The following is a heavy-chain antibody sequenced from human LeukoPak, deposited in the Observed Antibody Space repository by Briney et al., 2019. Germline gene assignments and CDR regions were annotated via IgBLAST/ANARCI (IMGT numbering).Heavy chain of an antibody. CDR3: ARDKVPYYYDSTGYAADY. V-gene: IGHV1-18*01. CDR1: GYTXRSYG. J-gene: IGHJ4*02. Sequence: GASVKVSCKASGYTXRSYGINWVRQAPGQGLEWMGWISPYSRNTNYAQKLQGRATMTTDTSTSTAYMELGSLRSDDTAVYYCARDKVPYYYDSTGYAADYWGQGTLVSVSS. D-gene: IGHD3-22*01. CDR2: ISPYSRNT.